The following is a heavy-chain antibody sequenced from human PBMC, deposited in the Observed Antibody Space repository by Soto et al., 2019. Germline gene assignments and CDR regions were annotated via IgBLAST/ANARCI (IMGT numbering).Heavy chain of an antibody. CDR1: GGSFSGYY. CDR2: INHSGST. CDR3: ARVTSRGVTMVRGGSGPYYYGMDV. J-gene: IGHJ6*02. Sequence: SETLSLTCAVYGGSFSGYYWSWIRQPPGKGLEWIGEINHSGSTNYNPSLKSRVTISVDTSKNQFSLKLSSVTAADTAVYYCARVTSRGVTMVRGGSGPYYYGMDVWGQGTTVTVSS. D-gene: IGHD3-10*01. V-gene: IGHV4-34*01.